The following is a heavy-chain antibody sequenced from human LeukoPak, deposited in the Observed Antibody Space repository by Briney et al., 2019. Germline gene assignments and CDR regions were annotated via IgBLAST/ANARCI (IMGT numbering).Heavy chain of an antibody. CDR3: ASSGYYDSSIFDY. D-gene: IGHD3-22*01. CDR1: GVNVSSNY. V-gene: IGHV3-53*04. Sequence: AGSLRLSCGASGVNVSSNYMSWVRQATGKALEWVSVILSGGSTYYADSVKGRFTISRHNSKNTLYLQMNSLRPEDTAVYYCASSGYYDSSIFDYWGQGTLVTVSS. J-gene: IGHJ4*02. CDR2: ILSGGST.